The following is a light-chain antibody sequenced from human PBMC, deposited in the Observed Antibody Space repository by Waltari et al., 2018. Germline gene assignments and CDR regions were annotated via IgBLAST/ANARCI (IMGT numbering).Light chain of an antibody. CDR1: SGDIVCDY. V-gene: IGLV6-57*03. J-gene: IGLJ2*01. Sequence: NFMLTQPHSVSESPGQTVTISCTRNSGDIVCDYVQWYQQRPGSAPTTVIYEDDQRPSGVPYRFSGSIDTSNSASLTISRLRTEDEADYYCQSYDNNIVLFGGGTKLTVL. CDR3: QSYDNNIVL. CDR2: EDD.